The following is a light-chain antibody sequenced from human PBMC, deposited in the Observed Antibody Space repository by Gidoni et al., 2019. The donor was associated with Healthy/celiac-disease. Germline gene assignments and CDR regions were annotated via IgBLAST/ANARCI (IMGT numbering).Light chain of an antibody. CDR1: SSDVGGYNY. CDR2: DVS. CDR3: SSYTSSSTV. V-gene: IGLV2-14*03. Sequence: QSALTQPASVSGSPGPPITISCTGTSSDVGGYNYVSWYQQHPGKAPKLMSYDVSNRPSGVSNRFSGSKSGNTASLTISGLQAEDEADYYCSSYTSSSTVFGGGTKLTVL. J-gene: IGLJ2*01.